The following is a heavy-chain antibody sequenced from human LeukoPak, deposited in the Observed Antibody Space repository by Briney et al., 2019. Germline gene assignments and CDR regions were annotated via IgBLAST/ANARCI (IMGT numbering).Heavy chain of an antibody. J-gene: IGHJ5*02. CDR2: INHSGST. CDR1: GGSFSGYY. Sequence: PPETLSLTCAVYGGSFSGYYWSWIRQPPGKGLEWIGEINHSGSTNYNPSLKSRVTISVDTSKNQFSLKLSSVTAADTAVYYCARGGPYYDILTGYSRYNWFDPWGQGTLVTVSS. D-gene: IGHD3-9*01. CDR3: ARGGPYYDILTGYSRYNWFDP. V-gene: IGHV4-34*01.